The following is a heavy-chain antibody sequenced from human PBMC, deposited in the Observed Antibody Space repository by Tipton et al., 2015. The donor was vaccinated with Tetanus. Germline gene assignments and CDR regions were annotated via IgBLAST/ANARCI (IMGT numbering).Heavy chain of an antibody. CDR1: GGPIRGYY. Sequence: TLSLTCVVSGGPIRGYYWSWIRQPPGKQLEWIGWIYYSGSTKYNPSLKSRVTMSVDTSKKHFSLKLGSVTSADTAVYYCARAHYDIVWGSYRPSSAGYFFDYWGQGTLVIVSS. CDR2: IYYSGST. V-gene: IGHV4-59*01. CDR3: ARAHYDIVWGSYRPSSAGYFFDY. D-gene: IGHD3-16*02. J-gene: IGHJ4*02.